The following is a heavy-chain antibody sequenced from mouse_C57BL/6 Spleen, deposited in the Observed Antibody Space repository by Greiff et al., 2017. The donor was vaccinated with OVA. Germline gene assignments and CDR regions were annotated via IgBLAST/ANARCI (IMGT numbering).Heavy chain of an antibody. CDR2: IDPENGDT. Sequence: EVQLQQSGAELVRPGASVKLSCTASGFNIKDDYMHWVKQRPEQGLEWIGWIDPENGDTEYASQFQGKATIPADTSSNTAYLQLSSLTSEDTAVYYCTAYDYYLADWGKGTLVTVSA. D-gene: IGHD2-4*01. V-gene: IGHV14-4*01. CDR1: GFNIKDDY. J-gene: IGHJ3*01. CDR3: TAYDYYLAD.